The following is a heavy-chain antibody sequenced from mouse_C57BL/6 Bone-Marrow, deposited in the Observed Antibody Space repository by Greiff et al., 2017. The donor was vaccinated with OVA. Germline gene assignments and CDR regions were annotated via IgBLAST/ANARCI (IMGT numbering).Heavy chain of an antibody. CDR2: FHPYNDDT. Sequence: QVQLKESGAELVKPGASVKMSCKASGYTFTTYPIEWMKQNHGKSLEWIGNFHPYNDDTKYNEKFKGKATLTVEKSSSTVYLELSRLTSDDSAVYYCARASFYGSSFDYWGQGTTLTVSS. CDR1: GYTFTTYP. V-gene: IGHV1-47*01. D-gene: IGHD1-1*01. CDR3: ARASFYGSSFDY. J-gene: IGHJ2*01.